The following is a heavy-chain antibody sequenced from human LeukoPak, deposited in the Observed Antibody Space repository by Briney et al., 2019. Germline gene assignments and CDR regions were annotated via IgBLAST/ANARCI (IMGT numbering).Heavy chain of an antibody. CDR2: IYTSGST. V-gene: IGHV4-4*07. J-gene: IGHJ5*02. CDR3: ARDLVVPAANGDNWFDP. D-gene: IGHD2-2*01. Sequence: KPSETLSLTCTVSGGSISSYYWSWIRQPAGKGLEWIGRIYTSGSTNYNPSLKSRVTMSVDTSKNQFSLKLSSVTAADTAVYYCARDLVVPAANGDNWFDPWGQGTLVTVSS. CDR1: GGSISSYY.